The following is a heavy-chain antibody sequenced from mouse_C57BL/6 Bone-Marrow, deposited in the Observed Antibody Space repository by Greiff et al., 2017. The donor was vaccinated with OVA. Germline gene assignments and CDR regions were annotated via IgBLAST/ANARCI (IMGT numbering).Heavy chain of an antibody. Sequence: VKLQQPGAELVRPGSSVKLSCKASGYTFTSYWMHWVKQRPIQGLEWIGNIDPSDSETHYNQKFKDKATLTVDKSSSTAYLQLSSLTSEDSAVYYCARWGYDSWFDYWGQGTLVTVSA. CDR1: GYTFTSYW. D-gene: IGHD2-2*01. J-gene: IGHJ3*01. CDR3: ARWGYDSWFDY. CDR2: IDPSDSET. V-gene: IGHV1-52*01.